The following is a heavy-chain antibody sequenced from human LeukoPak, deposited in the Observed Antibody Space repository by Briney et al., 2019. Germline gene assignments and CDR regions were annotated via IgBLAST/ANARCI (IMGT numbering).Heavy chain of an antibody. CDR3: ARDGVYRSSAPDY. CDR1: GFTFSSYG. J-gene: IGHJ4*02. Sequence: AGGSLRLSCAASGFTFSSYGMSWVRQAPGKGLEWVSTISGSGDSTYYADSVKGRFTISRDNAKNSLYLQMNSLRAEDTAVYYCARDGVYRSSAPDYWGQGTLVTVSS. D-gene: IGHD2-8*01. V-gene: IGHV3-23*01. CDR2: ISGSGDST.